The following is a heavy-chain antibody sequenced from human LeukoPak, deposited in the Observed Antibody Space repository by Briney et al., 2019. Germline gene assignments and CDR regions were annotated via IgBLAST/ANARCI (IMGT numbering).Heavy chain of an antibody. CDR2: VKQDGSEK. J-gene: IGHJ3*02. CDR3: AREGRGGFDI. CDR1: GFPFSGYW. D-gene: IGHD6-25*01. Sequence: PGGSLRLSRVASGFPFSGYWMSWIRQAPGKGLEWVANVKQDGSEKDYVGSVKGRFTISRDNAKNSVYLQMSSLRVEDTAVYYCAREGRGGFDIWGQGTMVTVSS. V-gene: IGHV3-7*01.